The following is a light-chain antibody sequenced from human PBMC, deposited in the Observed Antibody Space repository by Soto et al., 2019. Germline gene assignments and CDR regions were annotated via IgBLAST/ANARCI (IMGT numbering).Light chain of an antibody. CDR1: QSISTY. V-gene: IGKV1-39*01. J-gene: IGKJ2*01. CDR2: GVF. CDR3: QQSYSTPPT. Sequence: DIQMTQSPSYLSASVGDRVTITCRTSQSISTYLNWYQQKPGKAPKLLIYGVFSLESGVPSRFSGGGSGTDFSLTICSLQPEDFAVYYCQQSYSTPPTFGQGTKVEIK.